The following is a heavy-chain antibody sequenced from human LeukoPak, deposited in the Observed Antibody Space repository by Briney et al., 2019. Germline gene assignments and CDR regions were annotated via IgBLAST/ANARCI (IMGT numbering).Heavy chain of an antibody. Sequence: PGGSLRLSCAASGFTFSSYAMSWVRQAPGKGLEWVSAISGSGGSTYYADSVKGRFTISRDNSKNTLFLQMNSLRAEDTALYYCARRLALANVYSMDVWGKGTTVTISS. CDR3: ARRLALANVYSMDV. D-gene: IGHD1-14*01. CDR2: ISGSGGST. J-gene: IGHJ6*03. CDR1: GFTFSSYA. V-gene: IGHV3-23*01.